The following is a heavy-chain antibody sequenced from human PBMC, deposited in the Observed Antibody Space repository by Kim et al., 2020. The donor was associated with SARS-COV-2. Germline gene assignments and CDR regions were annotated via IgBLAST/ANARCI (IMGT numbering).Heavy chain of an antibody. CDR1: GFTLSSYA. Sequence: GGSLRLSFAASGFTLSSYAMHWVRQAPGKGLEWVAVIWYDGSNKYYADSVKGRFTISRDNSKNTLYLQMNSLRAEDTAVYYCAKAAGAAAGHFDYWGQGTLVTVSS. J-gene: IGHJ4*02. V-gene: IGHV3-33*06. D-gene: IGHD6-13*01. CDR3: AKAAGAAAGHFDY. CDR2: IWYDGSNK.